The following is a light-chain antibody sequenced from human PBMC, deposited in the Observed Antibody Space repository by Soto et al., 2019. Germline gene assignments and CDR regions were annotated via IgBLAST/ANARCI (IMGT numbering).Light chain of an antibody. Sequence: EVVLTQSPATLSLSPGEGATLSCRASQSIGNYLAWYQQKPGQAPRLLIYATSNRATGIPARFSGSGSSTDFTPTNSTLEPEDFAVYYCKNRSSCPLTFGPGTKVDI. V-gene: IGKV3-11*01. CDR1: QSIGNY. CDR2: ATS. J-gene: IGKJ3*01. CDR3: KNRSSCPLT.